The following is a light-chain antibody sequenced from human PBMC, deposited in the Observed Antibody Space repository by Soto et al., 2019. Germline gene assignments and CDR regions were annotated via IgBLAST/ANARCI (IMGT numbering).Light chain of an antibody. Sequence: DIQMTQSPSSLSASIGDRVTITCRAGQNIGNYLNWYQQKPGKAPNLLIYATSSLQSGVPSRFSGSGSGTEFTLTISSLQREDFAIYYCQQSYSSTWTFGQGTKVEIK. J-gene: IGKJ1*01. CDR2: ATS. CDR3: QQSYSSTWT. V-gene: IGKV1-39*01. CDR1: QNIGNY.